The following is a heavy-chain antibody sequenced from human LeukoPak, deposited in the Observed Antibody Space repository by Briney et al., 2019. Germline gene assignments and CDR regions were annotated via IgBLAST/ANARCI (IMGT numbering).Heavy chain of an antibody. J-gene: IGHJ4*02. Sequence: GGSLRLSCAASGFTFSSYAMSWVRQAPGKGLEWVSAISGSVGSSYYADSVKGRFTISRDNSKNTLYLEMNSLRTEDTAVYYCAKVNSRSSSWYRGGGYFDDWGQGTLVTVSS. V-gene: IGHV3-23*01. CDR2: ISGSVGSS. CDR1: GFTFSSYA. D-gene: IGHD6-13*01. CDR3: AKVNSRSSSWYRGGGYFDD.